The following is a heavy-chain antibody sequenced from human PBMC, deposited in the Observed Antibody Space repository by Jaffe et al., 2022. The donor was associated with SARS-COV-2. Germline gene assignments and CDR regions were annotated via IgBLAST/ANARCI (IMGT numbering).Heavy chain of an antibody. CDR3: ARLSVFWGNFGGSSSRPGYGMDV. V-gene: IGHV4-34*01. CDR2: INHSGST. J-gene: IGHJ6*02. Sequence: QVQLQQWGAGLLKPSETLSLTCAVYGGSFSGYYWSWIRQPPGKGLEWIGEINHSGSTNYNPSLKSRVTISVDTSKNQFSLKLSSVTAADTAVYYCARLSVFWGNFGGSSSRPGYGMDVWGQGTTVTVSS. D-gene: IGHD2-15*01. CDR1: GGSFSGYY.